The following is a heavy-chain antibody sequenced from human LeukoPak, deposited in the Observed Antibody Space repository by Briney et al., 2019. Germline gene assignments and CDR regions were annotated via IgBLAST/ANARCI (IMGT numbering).Heavy chain of an antibody. J-gene: IGHJ5*02. V-gene: IGHV4-31*03. CDR2: IYYSGST. D-gene: IGHD6-6*01. Sequence: SETLSLTCTVSGGPISSGGYYWSWIRQHPGKGLEWIGYIYYSGSTYYNPSLKSRVTISVDTSKNQFSLKLSSVTAADTAVYYCARGGEDSSSSSWFDPWGQGTLVTVSS. CDR1: GGPISSGGYY. CDR3: ARGGEDSSSSSWFDP.